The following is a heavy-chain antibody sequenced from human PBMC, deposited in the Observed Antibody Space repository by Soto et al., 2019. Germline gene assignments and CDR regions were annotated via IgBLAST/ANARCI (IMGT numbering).Heavy chain of an antibody. Sequence: GGSLRLSCAASGFTFSSYGMHWVRQAPGKGLEWVAVIWYDGSNKYYADSVKGRFTISRDKSKNTLYLQMNSLRAEDTAVYYCARDLQSGSYLYYFDYWGQGTLVTVSS. CDR2: IWYDGSNK. CDR1: GFTFSSYG. D-gene: IGHD1-26*01. V-gene: IGHV3-33*01. J-gene: IGHJ4*02. CDR3: ARDLQSGSYLYYFDY.